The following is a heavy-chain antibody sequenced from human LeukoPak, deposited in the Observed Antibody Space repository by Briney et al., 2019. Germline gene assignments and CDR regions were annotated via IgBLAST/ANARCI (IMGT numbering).Heavy chain of an antibody. V-gene: IGHV3-21*01. J-gene: IGHJ4*02. D-gene: IGHD3-22*01. Sequence: GGSLRLSCAASGFTFSSYSMNWVSQAPGKGLEWVSSISSSSSYIYYADSVKGRFTISRDNAKNSLYLQMNSLRAEDTAVYYCARDTHSYYYDSSGYFDYWGQGTLVTVSS. CDR3: ARDTHSYYYDSSGYFDY. CDR2: ISSSSSYI. CDR1: GFTFSSYS.